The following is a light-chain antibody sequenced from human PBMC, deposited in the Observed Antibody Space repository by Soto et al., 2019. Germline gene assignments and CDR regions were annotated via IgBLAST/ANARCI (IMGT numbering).Light chain of an antibody. CDR2: IAS. Sequence: EIVLTQSPGTLSLSPGERATLSCRASQSVGSNYLALYQQKPGQAPRLLIYIASGRAAGIPDRFSGSGSGTDFTLTISRVEPEDFAVYYCQQYGTSPWTFGQGTKVEIK. V-gene: IGKV3-20*01. CDR1: QSVGSNY. CDR3: QQYGTSPWT. J-gene: IGKJ1*01.